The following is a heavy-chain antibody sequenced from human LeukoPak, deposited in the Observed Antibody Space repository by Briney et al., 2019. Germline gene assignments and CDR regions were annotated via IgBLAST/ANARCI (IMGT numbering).Heavy chain of an antibody. CDR2: IWYDGSNK. CDR3: ARRYCSSTSCYFSNWFNP. D-gene: IGHD2-2*01. Sequence: GGSLRFSCAASGFIFSSYGMHWVRQAPGKGLEWVAVIWYDGSNKYYADSVKGRFTISRDNCKNTLYLQMNSLRAEDTAVYYCARRYCSSTSCYFSNWFNPWGQGTLVTVSS. V-gene: IGHV3-33*01. CDR1: GFIFSSYG. J-gene: IGHJ5*02.